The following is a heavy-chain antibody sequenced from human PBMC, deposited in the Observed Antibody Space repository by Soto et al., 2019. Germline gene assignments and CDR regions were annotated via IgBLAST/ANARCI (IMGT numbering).Heavy chain of an antibody. V-gene: IGHV4-59*01. CDR3: AGEFDGSYRFDY. CDR1: DTSIRSYH. J-gene: IGHJ4*02. CDR2: IYNRGNT. Sequence: KPSETLSLTCNVSDTSIRSYHWSWIRQPPGKGLEWIGYIYNRGNTIYNPSFKSRVTISVDTSKNQFSLRLTSVVAADTAVYYCAGEFDGSYRFDYWGQGTLVTVSS. D-gene: IGHD3-3*01.